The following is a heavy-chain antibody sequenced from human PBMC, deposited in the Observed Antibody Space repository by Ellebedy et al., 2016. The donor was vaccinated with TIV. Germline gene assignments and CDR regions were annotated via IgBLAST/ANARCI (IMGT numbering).Heavy chain of an antibody. J-gene: IGHJ4*02. CDR2: IWPDGTTK. CDR3: ARGGSSGSSDY. V-gene: IGHV3-33*01. D-gene: IGHD3-10*01. CDR1: GFTFSSYG. Sequence: GGSLRLSXAASGFTFSSYGMHWVRQAPGKGLEWVAVIWPDGTTKYYSDSVKGRFTISRDNSKNTLYLQMNSLRTDDMAVYYCARGGSSGSSDYWGQGTLVTVSS.